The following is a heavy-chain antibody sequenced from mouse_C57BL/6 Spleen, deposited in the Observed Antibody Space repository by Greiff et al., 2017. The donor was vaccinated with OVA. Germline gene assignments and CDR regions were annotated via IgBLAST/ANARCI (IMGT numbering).Heavy chain of an antibody. J-gene: IGHJ1*03. Sequence: VMLVESGPGLVQPSQSLSITCTVSGFSFTSYGVHWVRQSPGKGLEWLGVIWSGGSTDYNAAFISSLSISKDNSKSQVFFKMNSLQADDTAIYYCARWGYYGDSYFDVWGTGTTVTVSA. CDR1: GFSFTSYG. CDR2: IWSGGST. D-gene: IGHD1-1*01. CDR3: ARWGYYGDSYFDV. V-gene: IGHV2-2*01.